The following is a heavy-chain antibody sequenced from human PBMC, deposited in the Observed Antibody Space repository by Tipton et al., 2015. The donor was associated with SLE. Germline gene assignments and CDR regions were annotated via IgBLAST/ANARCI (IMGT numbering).Heavy chain of an antibody. D-gene: IGHD5/OR15-5a*01. J-gene: IGHJ5*02. Sequence: TLSLTCAVYGGSFSDYYWTWIRQPPGKGLEWLGYIYSTERVNYNPSLSSRITISADTSTNQVSLSLTSVTAADTAVYFCAKGQWVYDSWGRGTRVTVSS. CDR2: IYSTERV. V-gene: IGHV4-4*09. CDR1: GGSFSDYY. CDR3: AKGQWVYDS.